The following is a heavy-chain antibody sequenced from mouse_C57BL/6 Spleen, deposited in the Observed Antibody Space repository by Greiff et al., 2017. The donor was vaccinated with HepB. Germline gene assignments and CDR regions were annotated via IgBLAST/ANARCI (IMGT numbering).Heavy chain of an antibody. V-gene: IGHV1-72*01. Sequence: QVQLKQPGAELVKPGASVKLSCKASGSTFPSYWMHWVKQRPGRGLGWIGRIDPNSGGTKYNEKFKSKATLTVDKPSSTAYMQLSSLTSEDSAVYYCARSGQLNYFDYWGQGTTLTVSS. D-gene: IGHD1-3*01. CDR3: ARSGQLNYFDY. CDR2: IDPNSGGT. J-gene: IGHJ2*01. CDR1: GSTFPSYW.